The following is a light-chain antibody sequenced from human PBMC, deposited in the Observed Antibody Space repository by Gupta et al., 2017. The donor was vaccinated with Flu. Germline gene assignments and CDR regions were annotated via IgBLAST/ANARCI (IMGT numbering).Light chain of an antibody. CDR3: LHYHNYPLT. V-gene: IGKV1-6*01. CDR2: NAS. CDR1: QDISIT. Sequence: AIQMAKSQSSRSASVGEGVTVTGRASQDISITLGWYQQKPGKAPKLLIYNASTLQTGVPSRFSGSGSGTDFTLTISSLQAEDFATYYCLHYHNYPLTFGGGTKVEIK. J-gene: IGKJ4*01.